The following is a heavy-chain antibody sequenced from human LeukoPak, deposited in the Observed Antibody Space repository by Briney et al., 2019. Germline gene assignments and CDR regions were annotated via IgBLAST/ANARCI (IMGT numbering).Heavy chain of an antibody. V-gene: IGHV3-23*01. CDR1: GFTFSTSA. CDR2: ISGSGGRT. Sequence: GGSLRLSCAASGFTFSTSAMSWVRQAPGKGLEWVSGISGSGGRTYYADSVKGRFTISRDNSKNTLYLQMNSLRAEDTAVYYCARSGLIRFDYWGQGTLVTVSS. CDR3: ARSGLIRFDY. J-gene: IGHJ4*02. D-gene: IGHD2-15*01.